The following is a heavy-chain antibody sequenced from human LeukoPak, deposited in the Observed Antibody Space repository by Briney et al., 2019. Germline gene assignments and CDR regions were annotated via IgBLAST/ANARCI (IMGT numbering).Heavy chain of an antibody. J-gene: IGHJ3*02. CDR1: GGTFSSYA. CDR2: IIPIFGTA. CDR3: ARGVVVGAFDI. Sequence: GASAKVSCKASGGTFSSYAISWVRQAPGQGLEWMGGIIPIFGTANYAQKFQGRVTITTDESTSTAYMELSSLRSEDTAVYYCARGVVVGAFDIWGQGTMVTVSS. D-gene: IGHD3-3*01. V-gene: IGHV1-69*05.